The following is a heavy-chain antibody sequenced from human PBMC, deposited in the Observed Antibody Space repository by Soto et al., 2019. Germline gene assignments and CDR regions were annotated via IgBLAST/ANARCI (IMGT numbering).Heavy chain of an antibody. V-gene: IGHV4-34*01. CDR1: GGSFSGYY. CDR2: IYHSGST. D-gene: IGHD2-2*01. J-gene: IGHJ4*02. Sequence: SETLSLTCAVYGGSFSGYYWSWVRQPPGKGLGWIGEIYHSGSTNYNPSLKSRVTISVDKSKNQFSLQLSSMTAADSAVYYCAAHSGSTYRPLDYWGQGTQVTVSS. CDR3: AAHSGSTYRPLDY.